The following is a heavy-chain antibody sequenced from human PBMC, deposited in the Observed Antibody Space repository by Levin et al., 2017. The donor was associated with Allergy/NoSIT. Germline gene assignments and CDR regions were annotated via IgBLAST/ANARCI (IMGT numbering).Heavy chain of an antibody. J-gene: IGHJ4*01. V-gene: IGHV4-59*08. CDR1: GGSINNYY. Sequence: SETLSLTCTVSGGSINNYYWGWIRQPQGKGLEWIGYIYFSGATRYNPSLNSRVTISVDTAKNQFSLSLTSVTAADTAVYYCARYMDCGYGCFSMFDFWGHGTLVTVSS. D-gene: IGHD2-21*02. CDR3: ARYMDCGYGCFSMFDF. CDR2: IYFSGAT.